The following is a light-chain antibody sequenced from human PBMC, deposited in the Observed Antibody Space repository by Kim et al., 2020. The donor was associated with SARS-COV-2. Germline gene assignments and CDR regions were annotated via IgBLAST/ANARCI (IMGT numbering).Light chain of an antibody. V-gene: IGLV3-1*01. CDR1: KLGNKY. Sequence: VSPGQTATITCSGDKLGNKYVCWYQQKSGQSPLLVIYDDNKRPSGIPERFSGSNSGNTATLTISGTQAMDEADYYCQAWDTTTAVFGGGTQLTVL. J-gene: IGLJ2*01. CDR2: DDN. CDR3: QAWDTTTAV.